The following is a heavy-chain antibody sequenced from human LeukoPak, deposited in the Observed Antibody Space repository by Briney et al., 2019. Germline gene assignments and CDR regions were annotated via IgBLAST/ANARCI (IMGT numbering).Heavy chain of an antibody. CDR1: GASISSYY. Sequence: TSETLSLTCTVSGASISSYYWSWIRQPAGRGLEWTGRIHPSGSTNYNPSLKSRVTLSVDTSKNQFSLKLSSVTAADTAVYYCARGPPPDFDYWGRGTLVTVSS. V-gene: IGHV4-4*07. CDR3: ARGPPPDFDY. CDR2: IHPSGST. J-gene: IGHJ4*02.